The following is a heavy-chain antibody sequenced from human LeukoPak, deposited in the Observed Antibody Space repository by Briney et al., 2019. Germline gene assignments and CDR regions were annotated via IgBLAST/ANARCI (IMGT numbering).Heavy chain of an antibody. J-gene: IGHJ4*02. D-gene: IGHD1-26*01. CDR1: GYTFASYG. Sequence: ASVKVSCKASGYTFASYGISWVRQAPGQGLEWMGWISAYDGNTNYAQKLQGRVTMTTDASTSIAYMELRSLKSDDTAVYYCATATGSYSFDYWGQGTLVTVSS. CDR3: ATATGSYSFDY. V-gene: IGHV1-18*01. CDR2: ISAYDGNT.